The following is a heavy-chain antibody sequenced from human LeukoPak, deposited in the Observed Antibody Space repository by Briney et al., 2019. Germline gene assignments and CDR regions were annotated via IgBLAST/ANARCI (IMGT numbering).Heavy chain of an antibody. CDR1: GFTVSSNY. J-gene: IGHJ6*02. CDR2: VYNDGST. CDR3: AGERVYHGSGGGLSEALLWYYYGMDV. D-gene: IGHD3-10*01. Sequence: PGGSLRLSCAASGFTVSSNYMSWVRQAPGKGLEWGSSVYNDGSTNYADSAKGRFTMSRDNSKTTLYLQMNSLRAEDTAVYYCAGERVYHGSGGGLSEALLWYYYGMDVWGQGTTVTVSS. V-gene: IGHV3-53*01.